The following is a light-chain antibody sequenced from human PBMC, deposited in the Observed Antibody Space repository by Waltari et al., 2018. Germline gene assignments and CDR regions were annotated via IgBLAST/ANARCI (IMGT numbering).Light chain of an antibody. J-gene: IGKJ4*01. Sequence: EIVLTQSPATLSLSPGARATLSCRDSQSVNSYLAWYQQKPGQAPRLLIHDASNRATGIPARFSGSGSGTDFTLTISSLEPEDFAVYYCQQRSNWPTFGGGTKVEIK. CDR1: QSVNSY. V-gene: IGKV3-11*01. CDR3: QQRSNWPT. CDR2: DAS.